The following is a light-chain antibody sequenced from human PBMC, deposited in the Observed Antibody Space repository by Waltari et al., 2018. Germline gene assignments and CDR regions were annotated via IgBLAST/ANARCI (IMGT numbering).Light chain of an antibody. Sequence: SALTQPPSASGSPGQSVTISCTWTSSDVGSHKYDSWYQQHPGKAPKLIIFEVNKWPSGVPDRFSGSKSGNTASLTVSGLQTEDEADYYCASFVGSDNWVFGGGTKLTVL. J-gene: IGLJ3*02. CDR2: EVN. CDR3: ASFVGSDNWV. CDR1: SSDVGSHKY. V-gene: IGLV2-8*01.